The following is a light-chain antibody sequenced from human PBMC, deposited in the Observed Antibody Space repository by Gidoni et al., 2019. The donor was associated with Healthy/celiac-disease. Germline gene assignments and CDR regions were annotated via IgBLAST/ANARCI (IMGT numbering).Light chain of an antibody. CDR3: QQYYSTPPT. J-gene: IGKJ1*01. CDR1: QSVLYSLNNKDY. CDR2: WAS. V-gene: IGKV4-1*01. Sequence: DIVMTQSPDSLAVSLGERATINCRSSQSVLYSLNNKDYLAWYQQRPGQPPKLLINWASTRKSGVPDRFSGSGSGTDFTLTISSLQAEDVAVYYCQQYYSTPPTFGQXTKVEIK.